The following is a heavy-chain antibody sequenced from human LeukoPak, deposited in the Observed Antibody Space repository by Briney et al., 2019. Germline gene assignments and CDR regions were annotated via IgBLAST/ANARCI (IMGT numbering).Heavy chain of an antibody. V-gene: IGHV3-21*01. D-gene: IGHD3-3*01. CDR2: ISSSSSYI. CDR1: GFTFSSYS. J-gene: IGHJ4*02. CDR3: ARDLNDFWSGYYTGDY. Sequence: PGGSLRLSCAASGFTFSSYSMNWVRRAPGKGLEWVSSISSSSSYIYYADSVKGRFTISRDNAKNSLYLQMNSLRAEDTAVYYCARDLNDFWSGYYTGDYWGQGTLVTVSS.